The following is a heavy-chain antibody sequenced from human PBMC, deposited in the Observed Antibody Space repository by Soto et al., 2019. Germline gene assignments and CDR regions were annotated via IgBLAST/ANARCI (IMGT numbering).Heavy chain of an antibody. V-gene: IGHV3-15*01. CDR1: GFTLSNAW. Sequence: GGSLRLSCAASGFTLSNAWMSWVRQSPGKGLERVGRIRSKTDGGTADYAAPVKGRFTFSRDDSKHTIYLQMNSLKTEDTAVYYCTTDSPYCSCGTCHSGWFNPWGQGTLVTVSS. CDR3: TTDSPYCSCGTCHSGWFNP. J-gene: IGHJ5*02. D-gene: IGHD2-15*01. CDR2: IRSKTDGGTA.